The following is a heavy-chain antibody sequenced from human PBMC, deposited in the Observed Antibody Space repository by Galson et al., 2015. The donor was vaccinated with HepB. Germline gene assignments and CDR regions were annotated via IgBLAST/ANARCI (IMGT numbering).Heavy chain of an antibody. CDR3: AKAYSDYYTVQH. J-gene: IGHJ1*01. CDR1: GFTFNNYA. CDR2: VSGSGSNT. Sequence: SLRLSCAASGFTFNNYAMSWVRQAPGKGLEWVSTVSGSGSNTYYADSVKGRFTISRDNSKNTLYLQMSSLRAEDTALYFCAKAYSDYYTVQHWGQGTLVTVSS. V-gene: IGHV3-23*01. D-gene: IGHD4-11*01.